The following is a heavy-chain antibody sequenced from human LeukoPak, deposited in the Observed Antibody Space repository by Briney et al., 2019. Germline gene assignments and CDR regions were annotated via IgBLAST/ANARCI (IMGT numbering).Heavy chain of an antibody. CDR1: GFTFSDYY. J-gene: IGHJ4*02. Sequence: GGSLRLSCAASGFTFSDYYMSWIRQAPGKGLEWVSYISSSGSTIYYADSVKGRFTISRDNAKNSLYLQMNSLRAEDTAVYYCAKDSSPWELLVHFDYWGQGTLVTVSS. V-gene: IGHV3-11*01. D-gene: IGHD1-26*01. CDR2: ISSSGSTI. CDR3: AKDSSPWELLVHFDY.